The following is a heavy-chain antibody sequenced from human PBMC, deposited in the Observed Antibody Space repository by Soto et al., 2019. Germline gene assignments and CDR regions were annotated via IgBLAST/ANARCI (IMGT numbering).Heavy chain of an antibody. CDR3: ARDVAAAAP. CDR2: INAGNGNT. J-gene: IGHJ5*02. V-gene: IGHV1-3*01. Sequence: QVQLVQSGAEVKKPGASVKVSCKASGYTFTSYAMHWVRQAPGQRLEWMGWINAGNGNTKYSQKFQGRVTITRDTSASTAYMGLRSLTSAVTAVYYCARDVAAAAPWGQGTLVTVSS. CDR1: GYTFTSYA. D-gene: IGHD6-13*01.